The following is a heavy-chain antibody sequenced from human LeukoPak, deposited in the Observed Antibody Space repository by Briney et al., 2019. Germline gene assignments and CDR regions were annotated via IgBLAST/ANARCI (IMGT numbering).Heavy chain of an antibody. D-gene: IGHD5-18*01. CDR2: ISGSGGST. J-gene: IGHJ4*02. Sequence: AGGSLRLSCAASGFTFSSYAMSWVRQAPGKGLEWVSAISGSGGSTYYADSVKGRFTTSRDNSKNTLYLQMNSLRAEDTAVYYCAKDLDTAMVPFDYWGQGTLVTVSS. CDR3: AKDLDTAMVPFDY. V-gene: IGHV3-23*01. CDR1: GFTFSSYA.